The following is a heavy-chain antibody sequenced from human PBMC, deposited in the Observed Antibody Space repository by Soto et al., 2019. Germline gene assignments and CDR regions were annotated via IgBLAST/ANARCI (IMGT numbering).Heavy chain of an antibody. D-gene: IGHD4-17*01. Sequence: GGSLRLSCAASGFTFSSYAMSWVRQAPGKGLEWVSAISGRGGSTYYADPVQGRFTISRDNSKNTLYLQMNSLRAEDTAVYYCAKGQSPPPNYGDGEDYWGQGTLVTVSS. V-gene: IGHV3-23*01. CDR1: GFTFSSYA. CDR3: AKGQSPPPNYGDGEDY. J-gene: IGHJ4*02. CDR2: ISGRGGST.